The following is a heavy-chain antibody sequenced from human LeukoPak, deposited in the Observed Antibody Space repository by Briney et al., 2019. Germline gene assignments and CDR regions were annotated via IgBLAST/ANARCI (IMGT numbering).Heavy chain of an antibody. CDR1: GISVSNNY. J-gene: IGHJ4*02. CDR3: ARTPQLAY. CDR2: IYREGNT. D-gene: IGHD3-10*01. Sequence: GGSPRLSCAASGISVSNNYINWVRPAPGKGLEWVSIIYREGNTYYAGSVKGRFTISRDTSKNMVYLQMNSLRAEDTAMYYCARTPQLAYWGQGTLVTVSS. V-gene: IGHV3-53*01.